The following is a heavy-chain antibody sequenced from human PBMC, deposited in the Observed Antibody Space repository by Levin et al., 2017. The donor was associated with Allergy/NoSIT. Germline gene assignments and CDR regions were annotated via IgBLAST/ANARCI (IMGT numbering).Heavy chain of an antibody. CDR1: GYTFTSYG. CDR3: ARNYYGSGSYLYYFDY. D-gene: IGHD3-10*01. V-gene: IGHV1-18*01. Sequence: ASVKVSCKASGYTFTSYGISWVRQAPGQGLEWMGWISAYNGNTNYAQKLQGRVTMTTDTSTSTAYMELRSLRSDDTAVYYCARNYYGSGSYLYYFDYWGQGTLVTVSS. J-gene: IGHJ4*02. CDR2: ISAYNGNT.